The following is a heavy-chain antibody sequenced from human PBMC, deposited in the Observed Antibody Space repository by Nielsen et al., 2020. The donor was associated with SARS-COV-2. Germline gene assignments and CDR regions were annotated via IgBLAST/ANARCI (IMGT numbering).Heavy chain of an antibody. CDR1: GFTVSSNY. CDR3: ARGWIREFDY. J-gene: IGHJ4*02. Sequence: ESLKISCAASGFTVSSNYMSWVRQPPGKGLEWIGEINHSGSTNYNPSLKSRVTISVDTSKNQFSLKLSSVTAADTAVYYCARGWIREFDYWGQGTLVTVSS. CDR2: INHSGST. V-gene: IGHV4-34*01. D-gene: IGHD1-1*01.